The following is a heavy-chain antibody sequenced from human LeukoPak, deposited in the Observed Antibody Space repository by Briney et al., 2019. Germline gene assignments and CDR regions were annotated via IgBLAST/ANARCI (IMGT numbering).Heavy chain of an antibody. J-gene: IGHJ4*02. Sequence: PGGSLRLSCAASGFTFSSYAMSWVRQAPGKGLEWVSAISGSGGSTYYADSVKGRFTISRDSSKNTLYLQMNSLRAEDTAVYYCARVDTAMVHFDYWGQGTLVTVSS. CDR3: ARVDTAMVHFDY. V-gene: IGHV3-23*01. CDR1: GFTFSSYA. D-gene: IGHD5-18*01. CDR2: ISGSGGST.